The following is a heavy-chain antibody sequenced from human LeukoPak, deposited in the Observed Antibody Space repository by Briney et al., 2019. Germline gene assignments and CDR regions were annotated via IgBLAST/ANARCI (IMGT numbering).Heavy chain of an antibody. CDR2: MNSNSGNT. V-gene: IGHV1-8*01. CDR1: GYTFTSYY. D-gene: IGHD1-26*01. CDR3: ARSRRGGSKYYFDY. Sequence: ASVTVSCTASGYTFTSYYINWVRQAPGQGLEWMGWMNSNSGNTGYAQKFQGRVTMTRNTSISTAYMELSSLRSEDTAVYYCARSRRGGSKYYFDYWGQGTLVTVSS. J-gene: IGHJ4*02.